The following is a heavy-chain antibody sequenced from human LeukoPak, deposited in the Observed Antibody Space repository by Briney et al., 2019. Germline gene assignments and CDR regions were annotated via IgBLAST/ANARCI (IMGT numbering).Heavy chain of an antibody. Sequence: GRSLRPSCAASGFTFSSYAMHWVRQAPGKGLEWVAVISYDGSNKYYADSVKGRFTISRDNSKNTLYLQMNSLRAEDTAVYYCAKARVGYCSSTSCPLGYWGQGTLVTVSS. V-gene: IGHV3-30-3*01. CDR2: ISYDGSNK. J-gene: IGHJ4*02. CDR3: AKARVGYCSSTSCPLGY. D-gene: IGHD2-2*01. CDR1: GFTFSSYA.